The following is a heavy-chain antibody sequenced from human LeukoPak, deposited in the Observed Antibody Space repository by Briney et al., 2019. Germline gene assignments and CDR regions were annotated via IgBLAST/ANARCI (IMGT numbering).Heavy chain of an antibody. V-gene: IGHV1-18*01. J-gene: IGHJ4*02. D-gene: IGHD3-22*01. CDR3: ARASDFDSSGSADY. CDR2: ISAYNGNT. CDR1: GYTFTSYG. Sequence: ASVKVSCKASGYTFTSYGISWVRQAPGQGLEWMGWISAYNGNTNYAQKLQGRVTMTTDTSTSTAYMELRSLRSDDTAVYYCARASDFDSSGSADYWGQGTLATVSS.